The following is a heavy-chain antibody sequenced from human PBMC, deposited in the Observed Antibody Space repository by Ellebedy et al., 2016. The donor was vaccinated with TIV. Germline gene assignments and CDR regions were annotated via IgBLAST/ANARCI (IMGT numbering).Heavy chain of an antibody. CDR2: IVYSGGT. Sequence: SETLSLTXTVSGGSISSSDYHWGWIRQPPGKGLEWFGSIVYSGGTYYNPSLKSRFTMSIDTSKNQFPLKLSSVTAADTAIYSCARHGWFGEFFTNWFDPWGQGTLVTVSS. V-gene: IGHV4-39*01. CDR1: GGSISSSDYH. CDR3: ARHGWFGEFFTNWFDP. D-gene: IGHD3-10*01. J-gene: IGHJ5*02.